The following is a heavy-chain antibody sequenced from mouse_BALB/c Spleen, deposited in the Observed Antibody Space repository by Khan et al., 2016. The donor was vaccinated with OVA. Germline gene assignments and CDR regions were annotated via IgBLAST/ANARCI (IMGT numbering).Heavy chain of an antibody. Sequence: QVQLKESGPGLVAPSQSLSITCTVSGFSLSRYSIHWVRQPPGKGLEWLGMIWGGGSTDYNSALKSRLSISKDNSKSQVFLKMNSLQTDDTGMYYCVRNHYGGGNWYFDVWGAGTTVTVSS. V-gene: IGHV2-6-4*01. D-gene: IGHD1-1*02. CDR2: IWGGGST. CDR3: VRNHYGGGNWYFDV. CDR1: GFSLSRYS. J-gene: IGHJ1*01.